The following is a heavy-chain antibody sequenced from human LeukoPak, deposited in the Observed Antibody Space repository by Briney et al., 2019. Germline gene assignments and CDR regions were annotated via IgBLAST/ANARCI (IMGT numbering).Heavy chain of an antibody. Sequence: QSGPSLRLSCAASGFIFSNYAMSWVRQAPGKGLEWVSAIGGRDSGTYYADSVRGRFTVSRDDPKNTLYLQMNTLRAEDTAVYYCAKWGDYDILTGYYDSDYWGQGTLVTVSS. CDR2: IGGRDSGT. D-gene: IGHD3-9*01. V-gene: IGHV3-23*01. CDR1: GFIFSNYA. CDR3: AKWGDYDILTGYYDSDY. J-gene: IGHJ4*02.